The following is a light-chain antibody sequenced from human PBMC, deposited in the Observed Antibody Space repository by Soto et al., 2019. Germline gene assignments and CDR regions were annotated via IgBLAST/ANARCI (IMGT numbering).Light chain of an antibody. CDR2: AAS. CDR1: QGIRNY. V-gene: IGKV1-6*01. J-gene: IGKJ1*01. Sequence: AIQMTQSPSPLSASVGDRVTITCRASQGIRNYLGWYQQKPGKAPKLLSYAASTLQSGVPSRFSGSGSDTDFTLSINNLQPEDFATYYCLQDYNYPRTFGQGTKVDIK. CDR3: LQDYNYPRT.